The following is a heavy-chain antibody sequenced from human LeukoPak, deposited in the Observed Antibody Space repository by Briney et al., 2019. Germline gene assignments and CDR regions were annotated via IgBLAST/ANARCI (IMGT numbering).Heavy chain of an antibody. CDR3: ARELGQYCSSTSCYGYAFDI. V-gene: IGHV4-59*01. Sequence: SETLSLTCTVSGGSISSYYWSWIRQPPGKGLEWIGYIYYSGSTNYNPSLKSRVTISVDTSKNQFFLKLSSVTAADTAVYYCARELGQYCSSTSCYGYAFDIWGQGTMVTVSS. CDR2: IYYSGST. J-gene: IGHJ3*02. CDR1: GGSISSYY. D-gene: IGHD2-2*01.